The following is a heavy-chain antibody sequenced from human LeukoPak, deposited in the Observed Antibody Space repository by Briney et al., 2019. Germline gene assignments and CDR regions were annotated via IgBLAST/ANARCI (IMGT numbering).Heavy chain of an antibody. J-gene: IGHJ4*02. CDR2: IYWNGGNT. CDR3: VRDAGYNWNLEGLLEY. CDR1: GFTFDDYG. D-gene: IGHD1-7*01. Sequence: RPGGSLRLSCAASGFTFDDYGMSWVRQAPGKGLEWVSGIYWNGGNTHYADSVKGRFTISRDNAKNSLYLQMNSLRADDTAVYYCVRDAGYNWNLEGLLEYWGQGTLVTVSS. V-gene: IGHV3-20*04.